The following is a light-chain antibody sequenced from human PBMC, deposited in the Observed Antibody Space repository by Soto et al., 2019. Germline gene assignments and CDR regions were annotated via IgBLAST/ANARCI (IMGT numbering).Light chain of an antibody. CDR1: SSDVGGYNY. V-gene: IGLV2-14*01. CDR3: SSYTSSSTSCV. Sequence: QSVLTQPASVSGSPGQSITISCTGTSSDVGGYNYVSWYQQHPGKAPKLMIYDVSNRPSGVSNRFSGSKSGNTASLTISGLQAEDEADYYCSSYTSSSTSCVFGTGTKLT. J-gene: IGLJ1*01. CDR2: DVS.